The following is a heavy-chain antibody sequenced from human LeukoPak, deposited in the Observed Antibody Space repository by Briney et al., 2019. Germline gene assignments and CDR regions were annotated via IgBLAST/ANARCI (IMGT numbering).Heavy chain of an antibody. CDR1: GFTFSSYG. CDR3: ARLYCSSTSCHTLYYYYMDV. J-gene: IGHJ6*03. Sequence: GGSLRLSCAASGFTFSSYGMHWVRQAPGKGLEWVAFIRYDGSNKYHADYVKGRFTISRDNSKNTLYLQMNSLRAEDTALYYCARLYCSSTSCHTLYYYYMDVWGKGTTVTVSS. CDR2: IRYDGSNK. V-gene: IGHV3-30*02. D-gene: IGHD2-2*02.